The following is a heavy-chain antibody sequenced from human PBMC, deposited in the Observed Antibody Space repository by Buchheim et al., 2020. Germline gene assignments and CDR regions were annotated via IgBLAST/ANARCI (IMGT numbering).Heavy chain of an antibody. V-gene: IGHV1-69*06. Sequence: QVQLVQSGAEVKKPGSSVKVSCKASGGTFSSYAISWVRQAPGQGLEWMGGIIPIFGTANYAQKFQGRVTITADKSTSTAYMGLSSLRSEDTAVYYCARAMEGGYNYATDYYYYYGMDVWGQGTT. J-gene: IGHJ6*02. CDR3: ARAMEGGYNYATDYYYYYGMDV. CDR1: GGTFSSYA. CDR2: IIPIFGTA. D-gene: IGHD5-24*01.